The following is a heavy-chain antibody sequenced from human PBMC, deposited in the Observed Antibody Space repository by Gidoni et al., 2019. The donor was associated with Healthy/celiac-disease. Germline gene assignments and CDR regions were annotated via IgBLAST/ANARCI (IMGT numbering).Heavy chain of an antibody. D-gene: IGHD3-3*01. CDR3: ARGQRGFLEWLSLFDY. CDR1: GYTFTSYA. V-gene: IGHV7-4-1*02. J-gene: IGHJ4*02. Sequence: QVQLVQSGSELKKPGASVKVSCKASGYTFTSYAMNWVRQAPGQGLEWMGWINTNPGTPTYAQGFTGRFVFSLDTSVSTAYLQISSLKAEDTAVYYCARGQRGFLEWLSLFDYWGQGTLVTVSS. CDR2: INTNPGTP.